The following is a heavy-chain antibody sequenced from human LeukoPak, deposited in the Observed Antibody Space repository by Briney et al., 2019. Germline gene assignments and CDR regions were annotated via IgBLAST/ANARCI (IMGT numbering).Heavy chain of an antibody. CDR3: ARDHSSGWYSDYFDY. CDR1: GFTFSTYS. J-gene: IGHJ4*02. D-gene: IGHD6-19*01. Sequence: GGSLRLSCAASGFTFSTYSMNWVRQAPGKGLEWVSFISTGSSTIYYADSVKGRFTISRDNAKNSLYLQMNSLRDEDTAVYYCARDHSSGWYSDYFDYWGQGTLVTVSS. V-gene: IGHV3-48*02. CDR2: ISTGSSTI.